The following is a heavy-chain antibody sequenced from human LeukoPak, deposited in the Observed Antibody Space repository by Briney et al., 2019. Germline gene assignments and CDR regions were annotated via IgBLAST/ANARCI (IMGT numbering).Heavy chain of an antibody. CDR3: ARDSTYYYDSSGYYSDAFDI. CDR2: ICYSGST. V-gene: IGHV4-59*01. J-gene: IGHJ3*02. CDR1: GSSISSYY. D-gene: IGHD3-22*01. Sequence: SETLSLTCTDSGSSISSYYWSWIRQPPGKGLEWIGYICYSGSTNYNPSLKSRVTISVDTSKNQFSLKLSSVTAADTAVYYCARDSTYYYDSSGYYSDAFDIWGQGTMVTVSS.